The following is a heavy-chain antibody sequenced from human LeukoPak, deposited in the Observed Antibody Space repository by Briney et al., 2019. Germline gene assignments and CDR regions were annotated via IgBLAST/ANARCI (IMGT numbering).Heavy chain of an antibody. D-gene: IGHD1-1*01. CDR3: ARGLRERGEYDWGY. V-gene: IGHV4-59*11. Sequence: AETLSLTCTVSGGSISSHYWSWIRQPPGKGLEWIGYIYYSGSTNYNPSLKSRVTISVDTSKNQFSLKLSSVTAADTAVYYCARGLRERGEYDWGYCGQGTLVSVSS. CDR2: IYYSGST. CDR1: GGSISSHY. J-gene: IGHJ4*02.